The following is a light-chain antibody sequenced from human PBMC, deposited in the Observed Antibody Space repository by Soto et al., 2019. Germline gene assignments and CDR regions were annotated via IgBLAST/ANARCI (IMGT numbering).Light chain of an antibody. CDR1: SSNIENYY. J-gene: IGLJ1*01. CDR3: GAWDSSLNVYV. CDR2: DNI. V-gene: IGLV1-51*01. Sequence: QSVLTQPPSVSAAPGQKITISCSGTSSNIENYYVSWYHQLPGTAPKPLIYDNIKRPSGIPDRFSGSKSGTSATLAITGLQTGDEGDYSCGAWDSSLNVYVFGGGTKVTVL.